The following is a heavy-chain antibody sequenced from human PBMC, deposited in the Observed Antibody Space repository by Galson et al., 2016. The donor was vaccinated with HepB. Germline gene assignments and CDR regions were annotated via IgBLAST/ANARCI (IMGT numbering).Heavy chain of an antibody. CDR2: INNDGTAT. CDR3: TDLNPN. V-gene: IGHV3-74*01. J-gene: IGHJ4*02. CDR1: RFIVNNYW. Sequence: SLRLSCAGSRFIVNNYWMHWVRQVPGKGLVWVSHINNDGTATSYADSVKGRFTISRDIAKSTVYLRMDSLRAEDTAIYYCTDLNPNWGQGILVTVSS.